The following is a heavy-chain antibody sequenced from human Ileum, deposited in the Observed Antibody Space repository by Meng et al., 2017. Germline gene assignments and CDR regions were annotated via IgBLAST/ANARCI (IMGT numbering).Heavy chain of an antibody. Sequence: GGSLRLSCAASGFPFSAYEMNWVRQTPGKGLEWIAYISDTGRTIYADSVEGRFTISRDNAKNSVFLQMNSLRVEDTALYYCARDKNRGYSAEESGFDLWGQGTLATVSS. CDR2: ISDTGRTI. CDR3: ARDKNRGYSAEESGFDL. J-gene: IGHJ4*02. CDR1: GFPFSAYE. D-gene: IGHD5-12*01. V-gene: IGHV3-48*03.